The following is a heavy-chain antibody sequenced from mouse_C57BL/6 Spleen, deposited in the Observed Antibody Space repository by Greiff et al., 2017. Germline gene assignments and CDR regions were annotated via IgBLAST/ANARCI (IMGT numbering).Heavy chain of an antibody. Sequence: EVHLVESGGGLVQPGGSLKLSCAASGFTFSDYYMYWVRQTPEKRLEWVAYISNGGGSTYYPDTVKGRFTISRDNAKNTLYLQMSRLKSEDTAMYYCARYRFAYWGQGTLVTVSA. CDR1: GFTFSDYY. V-gene: IGHV5-12*01. D-gene: IGHD5-1*01. CDR2: ISNGGGST. CDR3: ARYRFAY. J-gene: IGHJ3*01.